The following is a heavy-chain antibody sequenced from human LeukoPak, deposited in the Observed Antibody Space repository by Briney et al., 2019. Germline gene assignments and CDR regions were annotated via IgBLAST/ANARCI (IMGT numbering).Heavy chain of an antibody. Sequence: GGSLRLSCAASGFTFSSYAMSWVRQAPGKGLEWVSSISGRGGSTYYADSVKGRFTISRDYSKNTVYLQMNSLRAEDTALYYCAKDGGYSGNYYAYDYWGQGTLSPSPQ. CDR2: ISGRGGST. J-gene: IGHJ4*02. CDR3: AKDGGYSGNYYAYDY. CDR1: GFTFSSYA. V-gene: IGHV3-23*01. D-gene: IGHD1-26*01.